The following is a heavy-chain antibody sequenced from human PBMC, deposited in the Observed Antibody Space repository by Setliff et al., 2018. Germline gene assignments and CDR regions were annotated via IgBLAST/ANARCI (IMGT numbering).Heavy chain of an antibody. J-gene: IGHJ5*02. CDR3: ARVNPTMITFGGVIVIWFDP. D-gene: IGHD3-16*02. Sequence: ASVKVSCKASGYTFTRYGISWVRQAPGQGLEWMGWISAYNGNTNYAQKLQGRVTMTTDTSTSTAYMELRSLRSDDTAVYYCARVNPTMITFGGVIVIWFDPWGQGTLVTV. CDR1: GYTFTRYG. CDR2: ISAYNGNT. V-gene: IGHV1-18*01.